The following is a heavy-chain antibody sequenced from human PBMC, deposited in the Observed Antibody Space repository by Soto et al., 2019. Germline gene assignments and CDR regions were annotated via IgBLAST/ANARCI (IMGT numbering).Heavy chain of an antibody. D-gene: IGHD2-21*01. CDR2: MHYSGNS. Sequence: SETLSLTCSVSGGSISSYYCSWFRQPPGKGLEWIGHMHYSGNSDYNPSLRSRVTISVDTSKNQFSLKLTSVNAADTAVYYCTRGGDAYKNGHWGQGTLVTVSS. CDR3: TRGGDAYKNGH. J-gene: IGHJ4*02. V-gene: IGHV4-59*01. CDR1: GGSISSYY.